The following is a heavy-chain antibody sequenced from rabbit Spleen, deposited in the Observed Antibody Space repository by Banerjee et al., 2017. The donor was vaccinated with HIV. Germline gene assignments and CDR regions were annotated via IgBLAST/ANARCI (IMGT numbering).Heavy chain of an antibody. V-gene: IGHV1S47*01. CDR1: GFDFSGYG. CDR3: VREVAARFSV. J-gene: IGHJ4*01. CDR2: IDPVFGVT. Sequence: QEQVVESGGGLVQPGGSLKLSCKASGFDFSGYGVSWVRQVPGKGLEWIGYIDPVFGVTYYATWVNGRFTISRDNARNTLFLQLNSLTAADTATYFCVREVAARFSVWGPGTLVTV. D-gene: IGHD4-1*01.